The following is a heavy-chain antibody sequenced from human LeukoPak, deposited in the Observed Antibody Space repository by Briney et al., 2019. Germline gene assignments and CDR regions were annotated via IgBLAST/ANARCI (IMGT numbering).Heavy chain of an antibody. CDR1: GFTLSSYA. V-gene: IGHV3-53*01. CDR3: ARAPSYYHGSESPYFFDY. Sequence: GGSLRLSCAASGFTLSSYAMTWVRQAPGKGLEWVSVIYNAGDTYYADSVKGRFTISRDNSRNSLYLQLNNLKAEDAAVYFCARAPSYYHGSESPYFFDYWGQGALVTVST. J-gene: IGHJ4*02. D-gene: IGHD3-10*01. CDR2: IYNAGDT.